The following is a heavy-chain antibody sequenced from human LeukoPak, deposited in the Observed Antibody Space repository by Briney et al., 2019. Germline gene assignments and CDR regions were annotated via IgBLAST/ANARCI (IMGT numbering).Heavy chain of an antibody. CDR2: IYYSGST. J-gene: IGHJ4*02. D-gene: IGHD1-7*01. CDR3: ARATLELEPGFLFDY. V-gene: IGHV4-59*01. Sequence: PSEALSLTCTVSGGSISSYYWSWIRQPPGKGLEWIGYIYYSGSTTYNPSLKSRVTISVDTSKNQFSLKLSSVTAADTAVYYCARATLELEPGFLFDYWGQGTLVTVSS. CDR1: GGSISSYY.